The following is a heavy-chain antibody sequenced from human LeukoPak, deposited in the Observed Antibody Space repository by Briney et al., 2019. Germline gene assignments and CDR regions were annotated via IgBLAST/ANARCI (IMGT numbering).Heavy chain of an antibody. D-gene: IGHD6-13*01. CDR2: IYHSGST. Sequence: SQTLSLTCTVSGGSISSGGYYWSWIRQPPGKGLEWIGYIYHSGSTYYNPSLKSRVTISVDRSKNQFSLKLSSVTAADTAVYYCARDRPIAAAGTEGWGQGTLVTVSS. CDR3: ARDRPIAAAGTEG. V-gene: IGHV4-30-2*01. J-gene: IGHJ4*02. CDR1: GGSISSGGYY.